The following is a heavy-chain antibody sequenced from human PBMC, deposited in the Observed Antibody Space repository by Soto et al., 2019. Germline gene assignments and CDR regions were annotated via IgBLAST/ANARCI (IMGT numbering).Heavy chain of an antibody. CDR2: IRSKANSYAT. CDR3: TRLGGKTGAVVPAAISRGYYYYYMDV. J-gene: IGHJ6*03. V-gene: IGHV3-73*01. D-gene: IGHD2-2*02. CDR1: GFTFSGSA. Sequence: GGSLRLSCAASGFTFSGSAMHWVRQASGKGLEWVGRIRSKANSYATAYAASVKGRFTISRDDSKNTANLQMNSLKTEDTAVYYCTRLGGKTGAVVPAAISRGYYYYYMDVWGKGTTVTVSS.